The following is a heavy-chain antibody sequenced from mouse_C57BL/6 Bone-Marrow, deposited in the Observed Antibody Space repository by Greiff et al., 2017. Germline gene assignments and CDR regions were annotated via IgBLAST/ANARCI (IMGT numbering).Heavy chain of an antibody. V-gene: IGHV1-82*01. Sequence: VQLQQSGPELVKPGASVKISCKASGYAFSSSWMNWVKQRPGKGLEWIGRIYPGDGDTNYNGKFKGKATLTADKSSSTAYMQLSSLTSEDSAVYFCARRGILITTVPYWYFDVWGTGTTVTVSS. CDR2: IYPGDGDT. CDR3: ARRGILITTVPYWYFDV. CDR1: GYAFSSSW. D-gene: IGHD1-1*01. J-gene: IGHJ1*03.